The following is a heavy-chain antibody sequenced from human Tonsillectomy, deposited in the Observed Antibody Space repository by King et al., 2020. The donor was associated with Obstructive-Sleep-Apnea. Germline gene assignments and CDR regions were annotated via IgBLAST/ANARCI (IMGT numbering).Heavy chain of an antibody. V-gene: IGHV2-5*02. CDR3: AHFLGSGWSPLIEY. CDR2: IYWDDDK. D-gene: IGHD6-19*01. J-gene: IGHJ4*02. CDR1: GFSLSTSGVG. Sequence: ITLKESGPTLVKPTQTLTLTCTFSGFSLSTSGVGVGWIRQPPGKALEWLALIYWDDDKRYSPSLKRRLTITKDTSKNQVVLTMTNMDPMDTATYYCAHFLGSGWSPLIEYWGQGTLVTVSS.